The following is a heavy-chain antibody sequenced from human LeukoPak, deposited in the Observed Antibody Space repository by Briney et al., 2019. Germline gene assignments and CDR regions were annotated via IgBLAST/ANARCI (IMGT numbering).Heavy chain of an antibody. CDR2: IKHRGST. D-gene: IGHD4-11*01. CDR1: GGSFSGYY. CDR3: ATSNSGSYKYGMDV. J-gene: IGHJ6*02. V-gene: IGHV4-34*01. Sequence: SETLSLTCAVYGGSFSGYYWSWIRQPPGKGPEWIGDIKHRGSTNYNPSLKSRVTISVDTSKNQFSLKLTSMTAADTAVYYCATSNSGSYKYGMDVWGQGTAVTVSS.